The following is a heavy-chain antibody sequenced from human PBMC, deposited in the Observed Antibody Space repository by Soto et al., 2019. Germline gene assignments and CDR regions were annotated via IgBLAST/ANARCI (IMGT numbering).Heavy chain of an antibody. CDR2: ITSGSDYI. CDR3: TREHVVTIFRRGQRGSFDN. Sequence: GGSLRLSCAASGFTFSSYTMNWVRQAPGKGLEWVAFITSGSDYIYYADSVKGRFTISRDDANNSLFLQMSSLRAEDTAVYYCTREHVVTIFRRGQRGSFDNWSQGALVTVSS. D-gene: IGHD3-9*01. V-gene: IGHV3-21*01. CDR1: GFTFSSYT. J-gene: IGHJ4*02.